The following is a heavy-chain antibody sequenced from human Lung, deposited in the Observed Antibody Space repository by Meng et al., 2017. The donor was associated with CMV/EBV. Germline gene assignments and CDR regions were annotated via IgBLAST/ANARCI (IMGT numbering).Heavy chain of an antibody. CDR1: GYTFTSYY. J-gene: IGHJ4*02. Sequence: ASXXVSXKASGYTFTSYYMHWVRQAPGQGLEWMGIINPSGGSTSYAQKFQGRVTMTRDTSTSTVYMELSSLRSEDTAVYYCARGSSGWTYYFDYWGQGTVVTVSS. V-gene: IGHV1-46*01. CDR2: INPSGGST. CDR3: ARGSSGWTYYFDY. D-gene: IGHD6-19*01.